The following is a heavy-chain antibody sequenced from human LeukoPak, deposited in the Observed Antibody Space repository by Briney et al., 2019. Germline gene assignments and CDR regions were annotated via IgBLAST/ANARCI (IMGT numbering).Heavy chain of an antibody. J-gene: IGHJ4*02. CDR3: ARDPGRITMVRGVIIKKPYYFDY. V-gene: IGHV4-59*01. D-gene: IGHD3-10*01. Sequence: PSETLSLTCTVSGGSISSYYWSWIRQPPGKGLEWIGYIYYSGSTNYNPSLKSRVTISVDTSKNQFSLKLSSVTAADTAVYYCARDPGRITMVRGVIIKKPYYFDYWAREPWSPSPQ. CDR2: IYYSGST. CDR1: GGSISSYY.